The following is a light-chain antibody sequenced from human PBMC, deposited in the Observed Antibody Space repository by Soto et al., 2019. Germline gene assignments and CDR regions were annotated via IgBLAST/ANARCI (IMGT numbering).Light chain of an antibody. Sequence: QSVLTQPPSVSAAPGQKVTISCSGSSSNIGHNYVSWYHQLPGTAPKLLIYDNNKRPSGIPDRFSGSQSGTSATLGITGLQTGDEADYYCGTWDSSLSAVFGGGTKVTVL. CDR3: GTWDSSLSAV. V-gene: IGLV1-51*01. CDR1: SSNIGHNY. J-gene: IGLJ2*01. CDR2: DNN.